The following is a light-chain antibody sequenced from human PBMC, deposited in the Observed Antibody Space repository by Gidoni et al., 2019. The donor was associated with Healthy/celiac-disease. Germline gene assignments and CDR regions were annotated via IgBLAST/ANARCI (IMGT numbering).Light chain of an antibody. CDR2: GAS. CDR3: QQNGSSRLT. V-gene: IGKV3-20*01. J-gene: IGKJ4*01. CDR1: QSVSSSY. Sequence: ERATLPCRASQSVSSSYLAWYQQKPGQAPRLLIYGASSRATGIPDRFSGSGSGTDFTLTISRLEPEDFAVYYCQQNGSSRLTFGGGTKVEIK.